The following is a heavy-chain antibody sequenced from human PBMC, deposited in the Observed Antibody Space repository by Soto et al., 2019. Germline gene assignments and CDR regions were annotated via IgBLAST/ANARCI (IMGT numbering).Heavy chain of an antibody. CDR1: GFTFSSYG. Sequence: ESGGGVVQPGRSLRLSCAASGFTFSSYGMHWVRQAPGKGLEWVAVISYDGSNKYYADSVKGRFTISRDNSKNTLYLQMNSLRAEDTAVYYCAKDLGAAPHYYYYYGMDVWGQGTTVTVSS. CDR3: AKDLGAAPHYYYYYGMDV. V-gene: IGHV3-30*18. D-gene: IGHD1-26*01. CDR2: ISYDGSNK. J-gene: IGHJ6*02.